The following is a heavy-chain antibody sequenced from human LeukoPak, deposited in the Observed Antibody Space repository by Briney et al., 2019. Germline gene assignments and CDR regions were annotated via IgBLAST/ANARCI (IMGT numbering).Heavy chain of an antibody. CDR3: AGAGNTPYYYYYMDV. Sequence: SETLSLTSAVYVGSFSGYYWSSIPQPPRKGLEWIGEINHSGSTNYNPSLKSQVTISVDTSKNQFSLKLSSVTAADTAVYYCAGAGNTPYYYYYMDVWGKGTTVTVSS. D-gene: IGHD1/OR15-1a*01. CDR1: VGSFSGYY. J-gene: IGHJ6*03. V-gene: IGHV4-34*01. CDR2: INHSGST.